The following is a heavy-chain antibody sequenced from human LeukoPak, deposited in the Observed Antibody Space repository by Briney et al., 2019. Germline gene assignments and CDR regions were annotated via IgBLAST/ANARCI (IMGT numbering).Heavy chain of an antibody. Sequence: PGGSLRLSCAASGFTFSSYWMSWVRQAPGKGLEWVANIKQDGSEKYYVDSVKGRFTISRDNAKNSLYLQMNSLRAEDTAVYYCAKASGNYREYYFDYWGQGTLVTVSS. CDR2: IKQDGSEK. CDR3: AKASGNYREYYFDY. CDR1: GFTFSSYW. D-gene: IGHD1-26*01. V-gene: IGHV3-7*02. J-gene: IGHJ4*02.